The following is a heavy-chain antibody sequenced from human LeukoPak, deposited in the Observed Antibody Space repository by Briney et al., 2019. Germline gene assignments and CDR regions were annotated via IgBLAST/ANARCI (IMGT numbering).Heavy chain of an antibody. J-gene: IGHJ4*02. CDR2: IIPIFGTA. V-gene: IGHV1-69*05. CDR3: ARSLTGTTDFDY. Sequence: ASVKVSCKASGGTFSSYAISWVRQAPGQGLEWMGRIIPIFGTANYAQKFQGRVTIITDESTSTAYMELSSLRSEDTAVYYCARSLTGTTDFDYWGQGTLVTVSS. CDR1: GGTFSSYA. D-gene: IGHD1-7*01.